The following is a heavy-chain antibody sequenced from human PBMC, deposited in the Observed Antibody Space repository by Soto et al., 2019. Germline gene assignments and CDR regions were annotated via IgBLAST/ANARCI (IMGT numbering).Heavy chain of an antibody. CDR2: INPSGGST. J-gene: IGHJ6*02. CDR1: GYTFTSYY. V-gene: IGHV1-46*01. CDR3: AGGLGPPSVGYYYYYGMDV. Sequence: ASVKVSFKASGYTFTSYYMHWVRQAPGQGLEWMGIINPSGGSTSYAQKFQGRVTMTRDTSTSTVYMELSSLRSEDTAVYYCAGGLGPPSVGYYYYYGMDVWGQGTTVTVSS. D-gene: IGHD1-26*01.